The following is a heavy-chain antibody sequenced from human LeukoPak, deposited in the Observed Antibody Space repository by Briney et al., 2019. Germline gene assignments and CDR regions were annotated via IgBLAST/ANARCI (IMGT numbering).Heavy chain of an antibody. CDR1: GFTFDDYG. CDR2: INWNGGST. CDR3: ARHYPGAYCSGGSCYLLDY. Sequence: SGGSLRLSCAASGFTFDDYGMSWVRQAPGKGLEWVSGINWNGGSTGYADSVKGRFTISRDNAKNSLYLQMNSLRAEDTALYYCARHYPGAYCSGGSCYLLDYWGQGTLVTVSS. J-gene: IGHJ4*02. D-gene: IGHD2-15*01. V-gene: IGHV3-20*04.